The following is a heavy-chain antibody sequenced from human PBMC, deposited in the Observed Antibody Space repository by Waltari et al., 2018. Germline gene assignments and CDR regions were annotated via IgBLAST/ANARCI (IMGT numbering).Heavy chain of an antibody. V-gene: IGHV4-34*01. CDR3: ARGRAGYGMDV. J-gene: IGHJ6*02. Sequence: QVQLQQWGAGLLKPSETLSLTCAVYGGSFSGYYWSWIRQPPGKGLEWIGEINHSGSTNDNPSLKSRVTISVDTSKNQFSLKLSSVTAADTAVYYCARGRAGYGMDVWGQGTTVTVSS. CDR2: INHSGST. CDR1: GGSFSGYY.